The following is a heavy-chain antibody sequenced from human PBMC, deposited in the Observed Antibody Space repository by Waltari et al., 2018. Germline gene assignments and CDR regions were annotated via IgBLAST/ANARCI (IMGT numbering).Heavy chain of an antibody. J-gene: IGHJ3*02. CDR1: GGSFSGYY. V-gene: IGHV4-34*01. CDR3: ARGGYCSGGSCYFKYAFDI. CDR2: INQSART. D-gene: IGHD2-15*01. Sequence: QVQLQQWGAGLLKPSETLSLTCAVYGGSFSGYYWSWLRQPPGEGREGIGEINQSARTTYTPSLKSRVTISVDTSKNQFSLKLSSVTAADTAVYYCARGGYCSGGSCYFKYAFDIWGQGTMVTVSS.